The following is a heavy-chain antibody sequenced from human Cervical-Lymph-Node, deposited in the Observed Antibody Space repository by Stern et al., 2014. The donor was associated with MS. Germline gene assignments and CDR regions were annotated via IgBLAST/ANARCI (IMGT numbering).Heavy chain of an antibody. CDR2: IIPIFGTA. D-gene: IGHD4-11*01. Sequence: QMQLVQSGAEVKKPGSSVKVSCKASGGTFSSYAISWVRQAPGQGLEWMGGIIPIFGTANYAQKFQGRVTITADESTSTAYMELSSLRSEDTAVYYCAREGSTVTPSYYYYYGMDVWGQGTTVTVSS. CDR1: GGTFSSYA. V-gene: IGHV1-69*01. CDR3: AREGSTVTPSYYYYYGMDV. J-gene: IGHJ6*02.